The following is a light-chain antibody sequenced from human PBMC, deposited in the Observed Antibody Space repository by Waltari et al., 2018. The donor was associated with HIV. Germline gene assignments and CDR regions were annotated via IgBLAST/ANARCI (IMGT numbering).Light chain of an antibody. V-gene: IGLV2-14*01. Sequence: QSVLTQPASVSGSPGQSITISCTGSKYDIALSNFVSWYQQHPGKAPRLIIYGLNTRPSGSSDRVFGSRSDNTASLTISGLQPEDEGDYFCDSFSLSSFAVFGGGTKVTV. J-gene: IGLJ2*01. CDR1: KYDIALSNF. CDR3: DSFSLSSFAV. CDR2: GLN.